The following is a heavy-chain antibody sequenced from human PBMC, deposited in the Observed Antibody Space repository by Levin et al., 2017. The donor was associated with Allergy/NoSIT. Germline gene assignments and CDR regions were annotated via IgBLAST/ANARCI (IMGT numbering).Heavy chain of an antibody. CDR3: ARRCSGGSCYPQRDNRPDAFDS. CDR2: IYYSGST. V-gene: IGHV4-31*03. J-gene: IGHJ3*02. CDR1: GGSISSGGYY. Sequence: SETLSLTCTVSGGSISSGGYYWSWIRQHPGKGLEWIGYIYYSGSTYYNPSLESRVTISVDTSKNQFSLKLSSVTAADTAVYYCARRCSGGSCYPQRDNRPDAFDSWGQGTMVTVSS. D-gene: IGHD2-15*01.